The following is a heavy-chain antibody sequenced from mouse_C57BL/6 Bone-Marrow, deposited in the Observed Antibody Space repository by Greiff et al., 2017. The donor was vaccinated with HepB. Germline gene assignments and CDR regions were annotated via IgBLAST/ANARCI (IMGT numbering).Heavy chain of an antibody. CDR3: AREGGYDYDGDYYAMDY. D-gene: IGHD2-4*01. CDR1: GYSITSGYY. J-gene: IGHJ4*01. CDR2: ISYDGSN. Sequence: EVHLVESGPGLVKPSQSLSLTCSVTGYSITSGYYWNWIRQFPGNKLEWMGYISYDGSNNYNPSLKNRISITRDTSKNQFFLKLNSVTTEDTATYYCAREGGYDYDGDYYAMDYWGQGTSVTVSS. V-gene: IGHV3-6*01.